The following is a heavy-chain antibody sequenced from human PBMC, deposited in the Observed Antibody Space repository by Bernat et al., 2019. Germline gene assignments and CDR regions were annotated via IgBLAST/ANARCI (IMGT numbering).Heavy chain of an antibody. D-gene: IGHD2-15*01. CDR2: ISSDGSGT. CDR3: ARGRSGGWIDP. CDR1: GFTFGGYW. V-gene: IGHV3-74*02. J-gene: IGHJ5*02. Sequence: EVQLVESGGGLVQPGGSLRLSCAASGFTFGGYWMHWVRQAPGKGLVWVSRISSDGSGTTYADTVKGRCTSSRDNGKNTLCLQMNGRRAEDTAVYYCARGRSGGWIDPWGEGTLVTVSS.